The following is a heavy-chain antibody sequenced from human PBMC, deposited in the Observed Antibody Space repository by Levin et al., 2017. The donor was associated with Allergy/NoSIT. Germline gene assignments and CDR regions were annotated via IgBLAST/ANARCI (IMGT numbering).Heavy chain of an antibody. Sequence: GASVKVSCKAFGGTLRNYPISWVRQAHGQGLEWMGGIIPAFASTNYAQKFQGRVTITADESTRTAYMELRSLRSEDTAVYFCARPRGGFYGSGSFDSWGQGTLVTVSS. CDR1: GGTLRNYP. V-gene: IGHV1-69*13. CDR2: IIPAFAST. CDR3: ARPRGGFYGSGSFDS. J-gene: IGHJ4*02. D-gene: IGHD3-10*01.